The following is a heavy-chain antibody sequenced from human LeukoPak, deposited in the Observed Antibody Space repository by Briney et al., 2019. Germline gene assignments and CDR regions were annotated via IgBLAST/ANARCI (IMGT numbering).Heavy chain of an antibody. J-gene: IGHJ6*03. CDR3: ARARGYYGSGSYEYYYYYYMDV. D-gene: IGHD3-10*01. CDR1: GGSISRYY. CDR2: IYYIGSA. V-gene: IGHV4-59*01. Sequence: SETLSLTCSVSGGSISRYYWSWIRQPPGKGLEWIGYIYYIGSANYNPSLKSRVTISVDTSKNQFSLKLSSVTAADTAVYYCARARGYYGSGSYEYYYYYYMDVWGKGTTVTISS.